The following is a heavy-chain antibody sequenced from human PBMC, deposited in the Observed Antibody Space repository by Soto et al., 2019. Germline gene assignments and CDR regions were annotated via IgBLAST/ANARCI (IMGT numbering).Heavy chain of an antibody. CDR1: GYSFTSYW. V-gene: IGHV5-51*01. J-gene: IGHJ4*02. Sequence: GESLKISCKCSGYSFTSYWIGWVRQMPGKGLEWMGIIYPGDSDTRYSPSFQGQVTISADKSISTAYLQWSSLKASDTAMYYCARLPDCSGGSCYWGVFDYWGQGTLVTVSS. CDR3: ARLPDCSGGSCYWGVFDY. D-gene: IGHD2-15*01. CDR2: IYPGDSDT.